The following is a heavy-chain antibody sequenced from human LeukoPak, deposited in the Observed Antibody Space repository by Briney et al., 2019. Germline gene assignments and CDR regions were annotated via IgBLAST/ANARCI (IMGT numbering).Heavy chain of an antibody. J-gene: IGHJ4*02. CDR3: AITYGSGSYCLDY. D-gene: IGHD3-10*01. CDR2: INPNSGGT. V-gene: IGHV1-2*02. CDR1: GYTFTGYY. Sequence: ASVKVSCKASGYTFTGYYTHWVRQAPGQGLEWMGWINPNSGGTNYAQKFQGRVTMTRDTSISTAYMELSRLRSDDTAAYYCAITYGSGSYCLDYWGQGTLVTVSS.